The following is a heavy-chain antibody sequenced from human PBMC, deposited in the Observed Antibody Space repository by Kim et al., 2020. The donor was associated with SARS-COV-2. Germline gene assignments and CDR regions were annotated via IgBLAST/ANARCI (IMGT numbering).Heavy chain of an antibody. V-gene: IGHV3-23*01. CDR1: GFTFNDYT. Sequence: GGSLRLSCAASGFTFNDYTMNWVRQAPGKGLEWVSSISGTASCISYADSVKGRFTISRDNAKNTLYLQMNSLRAEDTAVYYCAKAKPAFSSGDPYYFDYWGQGTLVTVSS. D-gene: IGHD3-22*01. CDR2: ISGTASCI. J-gene: IGHJ4*02. CDR3: AKAKPAFSSGDPYYFDY.